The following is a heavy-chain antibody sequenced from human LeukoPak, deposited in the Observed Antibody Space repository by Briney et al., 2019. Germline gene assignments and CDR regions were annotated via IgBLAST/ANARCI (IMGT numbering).Heavy chain of an antibody. Sequence: SQPLSLTCTVTGGSTSSYYGSWIRQPPGRGRAGIGYIIYSGSTNYNPSLKGRGTISGDTSQNQFSLKLSSVTPADTAVYYCAGLTGYYDSSGKRFDPWGQGPLVTVSS. J-gene: IGHJ5*02. D-gene: IGHD3-22*01. V-gene: IGHV4-59*12. CDR1: GGSTSSYY. CDR3: AGLTGYYDSSGKRFDP. CDR2: IIYSGST.